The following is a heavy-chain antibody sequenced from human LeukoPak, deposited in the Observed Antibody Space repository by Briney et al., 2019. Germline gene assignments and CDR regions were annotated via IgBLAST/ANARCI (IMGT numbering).Heavy chain of an antibody. D-gene: IGHD3-22*01. CDR1: GFTFSSYS. CDR2: ISSSSSYI. V-gene: IGHV3-21*01. J-gene: IGHJ3*02. Sequence: KSGGSLRLSCAASGFTFSSYSMNWVRQAPGKGLEWVSSISSSSSYIYYADSVKGRFTISRDNAKNSLYLQMNSLRAEDAAVYYCASWYYYDSSDAFDIWGQGTMVTVSS. CDR3: ASWYYYDSSDAFDI.